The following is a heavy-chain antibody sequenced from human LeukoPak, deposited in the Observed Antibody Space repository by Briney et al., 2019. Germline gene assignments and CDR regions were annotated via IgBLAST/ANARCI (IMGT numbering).Heavy chain of an antibody. CDR2: VWSDGTNK. Sequence: QPGRSLRLSCAASGFTVSGYAMHWVRQAPGKGLEWVTVVWSDGTNKYYADSVKGRFTVSRDNSKNTLFLQMNSLRAEDTAVYYCATNYGSGNTDHYFDYWGQGTLVTVSS. CDR1: GFTVSGYA. J-gene: IGHJ4*02. CDR3: ATNYGSGNTDHYFDY. D-gene: IGHD3-10*01. V-gene: IGHV3-33*01.